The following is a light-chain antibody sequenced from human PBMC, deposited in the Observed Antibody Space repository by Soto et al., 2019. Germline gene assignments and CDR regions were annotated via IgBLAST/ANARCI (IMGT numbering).Light chain of an antibody. CDR1: QSVSSSY. CDR3: QQYSSSPLT. J-gene: IGKJ1*01. CDR2: GAS. V-gene: IGKV3-20*01. Sequence: PGERATLSCRASQSVSSSYLAWYQQKPGQAPRLLIYGASSRATGIPDRFSGSGSGTDFTLTISRLEPEDFTVYYCQQYSSSPLTFGQGTRVEIK.